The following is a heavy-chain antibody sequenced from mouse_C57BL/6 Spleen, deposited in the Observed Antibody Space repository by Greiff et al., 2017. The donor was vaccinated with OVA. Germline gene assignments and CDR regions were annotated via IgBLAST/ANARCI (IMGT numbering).Heavy chain of an antibody. CDR2: IYPGDGDT. V-gene: IGHV1-82*01. Sequence: QVQLKESGPELVKPGASVKISCKASGYAFSSSWMNWVKQRPGKGLEWIGRIYPGDGDTNYNGKFKGKTTLTADKSSSTAYMQLSSLTSEDSAVYFCARGAGKKDYWGQGTTLTVSS. CDR1: GYAFSSSW. J-gene: IGHJ2*01. CDR3: ARGAGKKDY. D-gene: IGHD3-3*01.